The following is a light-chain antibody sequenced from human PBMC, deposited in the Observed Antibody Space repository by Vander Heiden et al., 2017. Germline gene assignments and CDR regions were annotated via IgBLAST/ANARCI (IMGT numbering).Light chain of an antibody. CDR3: LQYYNAHRT. CDR2: GAS. J-gene: IGKJ1*01. V-gene: IGKV1-39*01. CDR1: RTISTS. Sequence: DIQMTQSPSSLSASVGDRVTVNCRASRTISTSLNWYQQKAGKAPKLLVYGASSLHDGVPSRVRGSGSETDFTLTISDLEAEDFETCFCLQYYNAHRTFAQGTKVDIK.